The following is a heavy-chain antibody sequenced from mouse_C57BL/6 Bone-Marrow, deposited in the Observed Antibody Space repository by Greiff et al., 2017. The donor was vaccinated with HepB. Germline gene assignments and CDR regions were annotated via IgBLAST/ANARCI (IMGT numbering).Heavy chain of an antibody. V-gene: IGHV1-66*01. CDR2: IYPGSGNT. J-gene: IGHJ2*01. D-gene: IGHD4-1*01. CDR3: ARDRKLGPYYFDY. CDR1: GYSFTSYY. Sequence: QVQLQQSGPELVKPGASVKISCKASGYSFTSYYIHWVKQRPGQGLEWIGWIYPGSGNTKYNEKFKGKATLTADTSSSTAYMQLSSLTSEDSAVYYCARDRKLGPYYFDYWGQGTTLTVSS.